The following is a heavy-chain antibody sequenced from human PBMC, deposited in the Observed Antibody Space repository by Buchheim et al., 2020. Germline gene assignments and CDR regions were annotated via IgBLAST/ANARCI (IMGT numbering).Heavy chain of an antibody. CDR1: GGSISSSSYY. V-gene: IGHV4-39*01. D-gene: IGHD6-13*01. Sequence: QLQLQESGPGLVKPSETLSLTCTVSGGSISSSSYYWGWIRQPPGKGLEWIGSIYYSGSTYYNQSLKSRVTISVDTSKNQFSLKLSSVTAADTAVYYCARLGAAAGAHFDYWGQGTL. CDR3: ARLGAAAGAHFDY. CDR2: IYYSGST. J-gene: IGHJ4*02.